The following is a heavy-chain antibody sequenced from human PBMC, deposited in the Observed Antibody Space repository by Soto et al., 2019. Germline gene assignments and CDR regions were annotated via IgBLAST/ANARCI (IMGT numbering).Heavy chain of an antibody. J-gene: IGHJ4*02. CDR1: GFTFSSYG. V-gene: IGHV3-30*18. CDR2: ISYDGSNK. D-gene: IGHD2-15*01. CDR3: AKEFVVVVAATRYFDY. Sequence: QVQLVESGGGVVQPGRSLRLSCAASGFTFSSYGMHWVRQAPGKGLEWVAVISYDGSNKYYADSVKARFTISRDNSKNTLYLQMNSLRAEDMAVYYCAKEFVVVVAATRYFDYWGQGTLVTVSS.